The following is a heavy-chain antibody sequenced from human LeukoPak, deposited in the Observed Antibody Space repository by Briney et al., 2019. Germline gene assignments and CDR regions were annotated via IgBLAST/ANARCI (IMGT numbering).Heavy chain of an antibody. CDR1: GFTFSDYY. V-gene: IGHV4-34*01. CDR2: ITHTGNT. D-gene: IGHD6-19*01. Sequence: GSLRLSCAASGFTFSDYYWSWIRQPPGKGLEWIGEITHTGNTNYNPSLKSRVTISLDTSRNQFSLKVTSVTAADTAVYYCARQRSSGWSSSIDSWGQGTLVTVSS. J-gene: IGHJ4*02. CDR3: ARQRSSGWSSSIDS.